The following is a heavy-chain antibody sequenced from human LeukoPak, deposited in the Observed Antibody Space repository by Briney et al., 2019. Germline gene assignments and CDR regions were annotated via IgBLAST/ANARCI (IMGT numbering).Heavy chain of an antibody. D-gene: IGHD6-19*01. V-gene: IGHV3-23*01. CDR3: AKDRWYSSGGFLDH. Sequence: GGSLRLSCAASGFTFSNYAMSWVRQAPGKGLEWVSTISGTAASTYYADPVKGRFTISRDNSKNTLFLQVNNLRAEDTALYYCAKDRWYSSGGFLDHWGQGTLVTVSS. CDR1: GFTFSNYA. CDR2: ISGTAAST. J-gene: IGHJ4*02.